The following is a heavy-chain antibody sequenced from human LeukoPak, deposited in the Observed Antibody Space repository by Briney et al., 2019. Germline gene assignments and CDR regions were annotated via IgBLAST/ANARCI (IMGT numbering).Heavy chain of an antibody. V-gene: IGHV3-30*18. J-gene: IGHJ4*02. CDR3: AKGRYSGYEGRY. Sequence: GGSLRLSCATSGFTFSSYGMHWVRQAPGKGLEWVALISSDGSNEYYADSVKGRFTISRDTSKNTVYLQMNSLRAEDTAVYYCAKGRYSGYEGRYWGQGTLVTVSS. CDR1: GFTFSSYG. CDR2: ISSDGSNE. D-gene: IGHD5-12*01.